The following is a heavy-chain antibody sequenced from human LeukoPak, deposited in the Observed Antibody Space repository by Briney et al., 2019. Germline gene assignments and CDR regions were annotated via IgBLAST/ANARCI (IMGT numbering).Heavy chain of an antibody. V-gene: IGHV3-11*04. CDR3: ARFGSSGWSPSAIDY. Sequence: PGGSLRLSCAASGFTFSDYYMSWIRQAPGKGLEWVSYISSSSSTIYYADSVKGRFTISRDNAKNSLYLQMNSLRAEDTAVYYCARFGSSGWSPSAIDYWGQGTLVTVSS. CDR2: ISSSSSTI. CDR1: GFTFSDYY. J-gene: IGHJ4*02. D-gene: IGHD6-19*01.